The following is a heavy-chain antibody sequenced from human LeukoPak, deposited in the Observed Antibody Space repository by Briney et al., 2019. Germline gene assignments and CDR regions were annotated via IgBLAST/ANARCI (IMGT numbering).Heavy chain of an antibody. Sequence: ASVKVSCKASGYTFTSYYMHWVRQAPGQGLEWMGIINPSGGRKTNAQKFQGRVTMTRDTSTSTVYMELSSLRSEDTAVYYCARDYGGLGGSYYIRGPPLWYFDLWGRGTLVTVSS. CDR1: GYTFTSYY. J-gene: IGHJ2*01. V-gene: IGHV1-46*01. D-gene: IGHD1-26*01. CDR3: ARDYGGLGGSYYIRGPPLWYFDL. CDR2: INPSGGRK.